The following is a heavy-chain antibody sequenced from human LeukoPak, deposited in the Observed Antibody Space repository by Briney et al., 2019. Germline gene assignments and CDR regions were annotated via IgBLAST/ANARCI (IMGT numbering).Heavy chain of an antibody. V-gene: IGHV4-38-2*02. CDR2: IYHSGST. CDR3: ARVGGIVGATTKRGFDY. D-gene: IGHD1-26*01. Sequence: SETLSLTCTVSGYSISSGYYWGWIRQPPGKGLERIGSIYHSGSTYYNPSLKSRVTISVDTSKNQFSLKLSSVTAADTAVYYCARVGGIVGATTKRGFDYWGQGTLVTVSS. J-gene: IGHJ4*02. CDR1: GYSISSGYY.